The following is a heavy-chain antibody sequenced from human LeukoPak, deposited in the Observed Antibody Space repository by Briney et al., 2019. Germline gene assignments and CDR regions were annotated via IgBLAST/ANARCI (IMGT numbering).Heavy chain of an antibody. D-gene: IGHD4-17*01. CDR3: AKPPLTVTTGGVY. J-gene: IGHJ4*02. CDR1: GFTFSSYA. V-gene: IGHV3-23*01. Sequence: GRSLRLSCAASGFTFSSYAMSWVRQAPGKGLEWVSAISGSGGSTYYADSVKGRFTISRDNSKNTLYLRMNSLRAEDTAVYYCAKPPLTVTTGGVYWGQGTLVTVSS. CDR2: ISGSGGST.